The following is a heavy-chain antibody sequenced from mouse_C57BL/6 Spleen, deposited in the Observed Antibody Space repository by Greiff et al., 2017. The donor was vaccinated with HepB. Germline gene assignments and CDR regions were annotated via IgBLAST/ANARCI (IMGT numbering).Heavy chain of an antibody. V-gene: IGHV1-54*01. J-gene: IGHJ4*01. Sequence: QVQLQQSGAELVRPGTSVKVSCKASGYAFTNYLIEWVKQRPGQGLEWIGVINPGSGGTNYNEKFKGKATLTADKSSSTAYMQLSSLTSEDSAVYFCARRYPYAMDYWGQGTSVTVSS. CDR3: ARRYPYAMDY. CDR1: GYAFTNYL. CDR2: INPGSGGT. D-gene: IGHD1-1*01.